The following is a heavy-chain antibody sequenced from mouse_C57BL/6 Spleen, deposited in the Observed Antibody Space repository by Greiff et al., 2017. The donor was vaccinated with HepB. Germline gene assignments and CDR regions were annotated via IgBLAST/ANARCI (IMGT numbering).Heavy chain of an antibody. Sequence: QVQLQQSGPELVKPGASVKISCKASGYSFTSYYIHWVKQRPGQGLEWIGWIYPGSGNTKYNEKFKGKATLTADTSSSTAYMQLSSLTSEDSAVYYCARNSPYYYGSSYGYFDVWGTGTTVTVSS. J-gene: IGHJ1*03. CDR1: GYSFTSYY. CDR3: ARNSPYYYGSSYGYFDV. V-gene: IGHV1-66*01. D-gene: IGHD1-1*01. CDR2: IYPGSGNT.